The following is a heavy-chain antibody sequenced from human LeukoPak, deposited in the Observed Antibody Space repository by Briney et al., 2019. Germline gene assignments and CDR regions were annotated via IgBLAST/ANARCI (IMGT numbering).Heavy chain of an antibody. CDR3: ANKADYDYVWGSYRFEWN. D-gene: IGHD3-16*02. J-gene: IGHJ4*02. CDR1: GFTFSSYA. V-gene: IGHV3-23*01. Sequence: PGGSLRLSCAASGFTFSSYAMSWVRQAPGKGLEWVSAISGSGGSTYYADSVKGRFTISRDNSKNTLYLQMNSLRAEDTAVYYCANKADYDYVWGSYRFEWNWGQGTLVTVSS. CDR2: ISGSGGST.